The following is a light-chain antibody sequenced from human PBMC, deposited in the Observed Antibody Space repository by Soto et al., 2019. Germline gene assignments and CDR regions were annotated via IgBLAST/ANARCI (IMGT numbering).Light chain of an antibody. CDR1: QSISSW. Sequence: IRMTQSPYSLSASAGDRVTITCRASQSISSWLAGYQQKPGXAXXLLIYKASSLESGVPTRFIVSGSGTDFTLPISSLQPEDFATDYCQQYNSYVFGHGTRLEIK. V-gene: IGKV1-5*03. CDR3: QQYNSYV. CDR2: KAS. J-gene: IGKJ5*01.